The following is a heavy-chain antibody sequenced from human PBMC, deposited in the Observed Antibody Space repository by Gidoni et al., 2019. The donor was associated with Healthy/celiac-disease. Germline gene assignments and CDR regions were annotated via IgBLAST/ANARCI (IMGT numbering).Heavy chain of an antibody. CDR2: ISYDGSNK. J-gene: IGHJ4*02. D-gene: IGHD2-21*02. Sequence: QVQLVESGGGVVQPGRSLRLSCAASGFTFSSYAMHWVRQAPGKGLEWVAVISYDGSNKYYADSVKGRFTISRDNSKNTLYLQMNSLRAEDTAVYYCAMDRVAYCGGDCYSGLDYWGQGTLVTVSS. CDR3: AMDRVAYCGGDCYSGLDY. V-gene: IGHV3-30-3*01. CDR1: GFTFSSYA.